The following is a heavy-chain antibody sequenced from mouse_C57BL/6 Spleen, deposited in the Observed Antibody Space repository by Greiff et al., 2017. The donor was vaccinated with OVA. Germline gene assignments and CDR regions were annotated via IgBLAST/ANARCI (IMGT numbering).Heavy chain of an antibody. CDR3: ARDRGDLLWSY. CDR1: GFTFSSYA. D-gene: IGHD2-1*01. J-gene: IGHJ2*01. Sequence: EVMLVESGGGLVKPGGSLKLSCAASGFTFSSYAMSWVRQTPEKRLEWVATISDGGSYTYYPDNVKGRFTISRDNAKNNLYLQMSHLKSEDTAMYYCARDRGDLLWSYWGQGTTLTVSS. V-gene: IGHV5-4*01. CDR2: ISDGGSYT.